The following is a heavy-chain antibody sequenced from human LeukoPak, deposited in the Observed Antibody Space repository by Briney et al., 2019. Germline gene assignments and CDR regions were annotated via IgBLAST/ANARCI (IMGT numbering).Heavy chain of an antibody. Sequence: PSQTLSLTCTVSGGSFSSGGYYWSWIRQHPGKGLEWIGYIYYSGSTYYNPSLKSRVTKSEDTSKYQFSLKLSSVTAADTAVYYCAKWNYYYYYMDVWGKGTTVTVSS. CDR3: AKWNYYYYYMDV. CDR2: IYYSGST. CDR1: GGSFSSGGYY. V-gene: IGHV4-31*03. D-gene: IGHD1-26*01. J-gene: IGHJ6*03.